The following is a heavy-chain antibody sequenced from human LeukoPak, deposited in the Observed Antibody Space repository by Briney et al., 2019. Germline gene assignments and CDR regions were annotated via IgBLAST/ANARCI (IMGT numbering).Heavy chain of an antibody. V-gene: IGHV1-46*01. D-gene: IGHD3-10*01. Sequence: ASVKVSCKASGYTFTSYYMHWVRQAPGQGLEWMGIINPSGGSTSYAQKFQGRVTMTRDTSTSTVYMELSSLRSEDTAVYYCARDQAGSGSLVLYYFDYWGQGTLVTVSS. CDR2: INPSGGST. CDR3: ARDQAGSGSLVLYYFDY. CDR1: GYTFTSYY. J-gene: IGHJ4*02.